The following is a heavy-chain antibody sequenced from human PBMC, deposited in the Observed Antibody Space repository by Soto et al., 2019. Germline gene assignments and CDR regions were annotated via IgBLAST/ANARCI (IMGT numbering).Heavy chain of an antibody. V-gene: IGHV1-18*01. CDR2: ISAYNGNT. Sequence: ASVKVSCTASGYTFTSYGISWVRQAPGQGLEWMGWISAYNGNTNYAQKLQGRVTMTTDTSTSTAYMELRSLRSDDTAVYYCASIVGATRHFDYWGQGTLVTVSS. J-gene: IGHJ4*02. D-gene: IGHD1-26*01. CDR3: ASIVGATRHFDY. CDR1: GYTFTSYG.